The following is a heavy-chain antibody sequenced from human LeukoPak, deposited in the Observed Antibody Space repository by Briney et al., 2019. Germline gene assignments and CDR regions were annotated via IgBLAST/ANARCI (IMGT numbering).Heavy chain of an antibody. Sequence: GGSLRLSCAASGFIFSTYSMTWVRQAPGKGLEWVSSMSSGGTYIYYADSVGGRFTISRDNAKNSLSLVMKSLRAEDTAVYYCARDRPTGASRLFVVQWGQGTLVTVSS. J-gene: IGHJ4*02. CDR3: ARDRPTGASRLFVVQ. CDR2: MSSGGTYI. V-gene: IGHV3-21*01. D-gene: IGHD3-3*01. CDR1: GFIFSTYS.